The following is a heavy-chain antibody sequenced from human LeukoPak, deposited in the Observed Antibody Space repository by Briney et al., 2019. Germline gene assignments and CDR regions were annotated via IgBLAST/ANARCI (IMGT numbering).Heavy chain of an antibody. CDR2: ISSSSNYI. D-gene: IGHD3-10*01. Sequence: GGSLRLSCAASEFTFSSYSMNWVRQAPGKGLEWVSSISSSSNYIYYADSVKGRFTISRDNAKNSLYLQMNSLRAEDTAVYYCAKGRFGEKIYYYYMDVWGKGTTVTVSS. V-gene: IGHV3-21*01. CDR1: EFTFSSYS. J-gene: IGHJ6*03. CDR3: AKGRFGEKIYYYYMDV.